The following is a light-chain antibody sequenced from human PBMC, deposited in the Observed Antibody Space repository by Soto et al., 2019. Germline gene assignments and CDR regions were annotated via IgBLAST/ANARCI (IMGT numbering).Light chain of an antibody. J-gene: IGKJ1*01. Sequence: DIQMTQSPSTLSASVGDRVTITCRASQSISSWLAWYQQKPGRAPNLLIYKASSLESGVPSRFSGSGSGTEFTLTISSLQPDDFATYYCQQYIDYSTFGQGTKVEIK. CDR3: QQYIDYST. CDR2: KAS. V-gene: IGKV1-5*03. CDR1: QSISSW.